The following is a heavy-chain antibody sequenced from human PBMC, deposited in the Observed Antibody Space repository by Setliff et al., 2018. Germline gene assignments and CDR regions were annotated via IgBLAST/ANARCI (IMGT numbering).Heavy chain of an antibody. CDR1: GGSFSTYY. Sequence: SETLSLTCAVYGGSFSTYYWIWIRQPPGKGLEWIGYIYYSGSTNYNPSLKSRVTISVDTSKNQFSLKLSSVTAADTAVYYCARDLTGWGWFDPWGQGTLVTVSS. CDR3: ARDLTGWGWFDP. V-gene: IGHV4-59*01. D-gene: IGHD3-9*01. CDR2: IYYSGST. J-gene: IGHJ5*02.